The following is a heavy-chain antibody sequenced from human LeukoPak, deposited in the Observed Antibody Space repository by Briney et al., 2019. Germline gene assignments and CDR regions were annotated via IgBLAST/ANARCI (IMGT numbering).Heavy chain of an antibody. CDR2: IIPILGIA. Sequence: VASVKVSCKASGGTFSSYAISWVRQAPGQGLEWMGRIIPILGIANYAQKFQGRITITADKSTSTAYMELSSLRSEDTAVYYCAGVAHGERHFDYWGQGTLVTVSS. CDR3: AGVAHGERHFDY. D-gene: IGHD1-1*01. V-gene: IGHV1-69*04. J-gene: IGHJ4*02. CDR1: GGTFSSYA.